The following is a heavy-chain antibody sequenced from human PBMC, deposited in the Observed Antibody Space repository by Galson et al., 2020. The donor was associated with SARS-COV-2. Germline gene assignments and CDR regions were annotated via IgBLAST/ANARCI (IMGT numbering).Heavy chain of an antibody. CDR3: ARAGGTGDYLWFGELYYYYMDV. CDR1: GFTFSSYA. CDR2: ISYDGSNK. J-gene: IGHJ6*03. Sequence: GESLKISCAASGFTFSSYAMHWVRQAPGKGLEWVAVISYDGSNKYYADSVKGRFTISRDNSKNTLYLQMNSLRAEDTAVYYCARAGGTGDYLWFGELYYYYMDVWGKGTTVTVSS. D-gene: IGHD3-10*01. V-gene: IGHV3-30-3*01.